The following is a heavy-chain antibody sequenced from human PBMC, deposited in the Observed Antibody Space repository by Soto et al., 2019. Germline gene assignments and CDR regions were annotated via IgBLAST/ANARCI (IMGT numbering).Heavy chain of an antibody. CDR1: GGSISSGDYY. V-gene: IGHV4-30-4*01. CDR2: IYYSGST. J-gene: IGHJ4*02. CDR3: AREQSRYSSSWYDY. Sequence: SETLSLTXTVSGGSISSGDYYWSWIRQPPGKGLEWIGYIYYSGSTYYNPSLKSRVTISVDTSKNQFSLKLSSVTAADTAVYYCAREQSRYSSSWYDYWGQGTLVTVSS. D-gene: IGHD6-13*01.